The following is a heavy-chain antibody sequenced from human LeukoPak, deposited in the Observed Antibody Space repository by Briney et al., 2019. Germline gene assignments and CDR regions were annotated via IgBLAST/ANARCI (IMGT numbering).Heavy chain of an antibody. CDR2: IYHSGST. V-gene: IGHV4-30-2*01. J-gene: IGHJ4*02. CDR3: ARAQYNWNYVFDY. CDR1: GGSISSGGYS. Sequence: PSETLSLTCAVSGGSISSGGYSWRWIRQPPGKGLEWIGYIYHSGSTYYNPSLKSRVTISVDRSKNQFSLKLSSVTAADTAVYYCARAQYNWNYVFDYWGQGTLVTVSS. D-gene: IGHD1-7*01.